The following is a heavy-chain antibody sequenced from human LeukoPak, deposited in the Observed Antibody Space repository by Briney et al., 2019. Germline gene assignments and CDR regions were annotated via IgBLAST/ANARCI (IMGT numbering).Heavy chain of an antibody. D-gene: IGHD2-15*01. CDR2: INHSGST. CDR1: GFTFSSYA. Sequence: GPLRLSCAASGFTFSSYAMTWVRQPPGKGLEWIGEINHSGSTNYNPSLKSRVTISIDTSKNQFSLKVSSVTAADTAVYYCARPRRPLAANDAFDIWGQGTMVTVSS. CDR3: ARPRRPLAANDAFDI. V-gene: IGHV4-34*01. J-gene: IGHJ3*02.